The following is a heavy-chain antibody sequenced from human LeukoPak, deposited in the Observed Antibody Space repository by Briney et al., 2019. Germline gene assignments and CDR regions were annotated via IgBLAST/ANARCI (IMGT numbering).Heavy chain of an antibody. Sequence: SETLSLTCTVSGSSRSSDYYWGWIRQPPGKGLEWIGSISDSGSAYYNPSLKSRVVISVDPSKKQFSLKVTSVTAADTAVYYCAKSNGYGLIDIWGQGTMVTVSS. V-gene: IGHV4-38-2*02. CDR3: AKSNGYGLIDI. J-gene: IGHJ3*02. CDR1: GSSRSSDYY. D-gene: IGHD3-10*01. CDR2: ISDSGSA.